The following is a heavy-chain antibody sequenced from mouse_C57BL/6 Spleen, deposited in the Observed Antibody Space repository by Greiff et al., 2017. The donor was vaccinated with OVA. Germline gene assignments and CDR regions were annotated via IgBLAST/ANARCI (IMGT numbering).Heavy chain of an antibody. V-gene: IGHV1-74*01. CDR1: GYTFPSYW. CDR2: IHPSDSDT. D-gene: IGHD1-1*01. CDR3: ETDYGSGY. J-gene: IGHJ2*01. Sequence: QVQLKQPGAELVKPGASVKVSCKASGYTFPSYWMHWVKQRPGQGLEWIGRIHPSDSDTNYNQKFKGKATLTVDKSSSTAYMQLRRLTAEDYAVNYCETDYGSGYWGQGTTLTVSS.